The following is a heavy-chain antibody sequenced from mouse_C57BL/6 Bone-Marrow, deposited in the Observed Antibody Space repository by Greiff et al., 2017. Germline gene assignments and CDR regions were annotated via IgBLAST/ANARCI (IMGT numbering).Heavy chain of an antibody. V-gene: IGHV5-4*01. Sequence: DVQLQESGGGLVKPGGSLKLSCAASGFTFSSYAMSWVRQTPEKRLEWVATISDGGSYTYYPDNVKGRFTISRDNAKNNLYLQMSHLKSEDTAMYYCARGGSSYRYFDYWGQGTTLTVSS. CDR2: ISDGGSYT. CDR3: ARGGSSYRYFDY. J-gene: IGHJ2*01. CDR1: GFTFSSYA. D-gene: IGHD1-1*01.